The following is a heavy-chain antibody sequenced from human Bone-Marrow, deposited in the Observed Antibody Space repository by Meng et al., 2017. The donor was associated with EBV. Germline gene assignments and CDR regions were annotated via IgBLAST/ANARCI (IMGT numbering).Heavy chain of an antibody. Sequence: VQWVESGGGLVKPGGSLRLSCAASGFTFSNAWMSWVRQAPGKGLEWVGRIKSKTDGGTTDYAAPVKGRFTISRDDSKNTLYLQMNSLKTEDTAVYYCTTAPSARDAPFDYWGQGTLVTVSS. V-gene: IGHV3-15*01. J-gene: IGHJ4*02. CDR3: TTAPSARDAPFDY. CDR2: IKSKTDGGTT. CDR1: GFTFSNAW.